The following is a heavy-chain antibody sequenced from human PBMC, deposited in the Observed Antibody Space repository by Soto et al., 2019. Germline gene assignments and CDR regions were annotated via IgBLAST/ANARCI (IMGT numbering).Heavy chain of an antibody. V-gene: IGHV3-30*04. J-gene: IGHJ4*01. CDR2: ISYDGTNK. D-gene: IGHD6-19*01. CDR3: ARDPAPYTSGWYGIDI. Sequence: SLRLSCAASRFMFSAYAVLWVLQAPTKGLEWVAAISYDGTNKYYEDSIKGRFTISRDNSANTLFLQVNSLRREDTAMYYCARDPAPYTSGWYGIDIWGHGTLVTVSS. CDR1: RFMFSAYA.